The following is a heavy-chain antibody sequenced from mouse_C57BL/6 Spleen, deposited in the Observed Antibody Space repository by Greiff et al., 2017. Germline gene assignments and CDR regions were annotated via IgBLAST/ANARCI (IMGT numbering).Heavy chain of an antibody. J-gene: IGHJ3*01. D-gene: IGHD1-1*01. CDR2: IDPSDSET. Sequence: QVQLQQPGAELVRPGSSVKLSCKASGYTFTSYWMHWVKQRPIQGLEWIGNIDPSDSETHYNQKFKDKATLTVDKSSSTAYMQLSSLTSEDSAVYYCAGGYYYGSSPFAYWGQGTLVTVSA. CDR3: AGGYYYGSSPFAY. V-gene: IGHV1-52*01. CDR1: GYTFTSYW.